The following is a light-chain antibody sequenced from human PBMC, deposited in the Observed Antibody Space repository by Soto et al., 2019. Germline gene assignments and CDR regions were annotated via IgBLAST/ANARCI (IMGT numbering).Light chain of an antibody. CDR2: KAP. V-gene: IGKV1-5*03. J-gene: IGKJ1*01. CDR3: QQYNSYPWT. Sequence: DIQMTQSPSTLSASVGDRVTITCRASQSISSWCAWYKQKPGKVPKLLIYKAPSLESGVPSRFSGSGSGTEYTLTISSLQPDDFATYYCQQYNSYPWTFGQGTKVEIK. CDR1: QSISSW.